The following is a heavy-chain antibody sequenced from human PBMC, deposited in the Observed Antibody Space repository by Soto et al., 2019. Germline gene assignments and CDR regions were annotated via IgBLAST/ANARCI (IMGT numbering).Heavy chain of an antibody. V-gene: IGHV1-69*01. CDR3: SRAKRGWLQLFDY. CDR1: GGTSSSYA. CDR2: IIPIFGTA. J-gene: IGHJ4*02. Sequence: QLQLVQSGAEVKKPGSSVKVSCKASGGTSSSYAIRWVRPAPGQGLEWMGGIIPIFGTANYAQKFQGRVTITADESTSTAYMELSSLRSEDTAVYYCSRAKRGWLQLFDYWGQGTLVTVSS. D-gene: IGHD1-1*01.